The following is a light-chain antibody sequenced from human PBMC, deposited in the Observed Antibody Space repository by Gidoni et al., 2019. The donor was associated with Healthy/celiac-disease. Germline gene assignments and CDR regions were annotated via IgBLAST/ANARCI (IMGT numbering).Light chain of an antibody. CDR3: QQFNNYPQLT. Sequence: AIQFTQSPSSLSASVGDRVTITCRASQGISSALAWYQQKPGKAPKLLIYDASSLESGVPSRFSGSGSGTDFTLTISSLQPEDFATYYCQQFNNYPQLTFGPGTKVDIK. V-gene: IGKV1D-13*01. J-gene: IGKJ3*01. CDR2: DAS. CDR1: QGISSA.